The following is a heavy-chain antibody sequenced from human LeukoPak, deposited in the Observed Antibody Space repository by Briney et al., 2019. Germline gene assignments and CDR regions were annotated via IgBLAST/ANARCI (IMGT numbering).Heavy chain of an antibody. Sequence: GESLKISCKGSGYSFPSYWIGWVRQLPGKGLECMGVIYPGDSDTTYSPSFQGQVTISADKSISTAYLQWSSLKASDTAMYYCARLTDGYNSLGYWGQGTLATVSS. D-gene: IGHD5-24*01. V-gene: IGHV5-51*01. CDR3: ARLTDGYNSLGY. J-gene: IGHJ4*02. CDR2: IYPGDSDT. CDR1: GYSFPSYW.